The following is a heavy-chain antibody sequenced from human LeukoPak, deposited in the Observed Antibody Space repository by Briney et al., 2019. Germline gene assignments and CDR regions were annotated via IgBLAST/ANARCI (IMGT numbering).Heavy chain of an antibody. D-gene: IGHD3-22*01. J-gene: IGHJ4*02. CDR2: IYSGGST. CDR1: GFTVSSNY. Sequence: QPGRSLRLSCAASGFTVSSNYMSWVRQAPGKGLEWVSVIYSGGSTYYADSVKGRFTISRDNSKNTLYLQMNSLRAEDTAVYYCARDPVAYDSSGYYYPYYFDYWGQGTLVTVSS. CDR3: ARDPVAYDSSGYYYPYYFDY. V-gene: IGHV3-53*01.